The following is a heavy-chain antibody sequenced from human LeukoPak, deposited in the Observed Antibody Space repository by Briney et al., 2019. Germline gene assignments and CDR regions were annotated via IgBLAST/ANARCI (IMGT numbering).Heavy chain of an antibody. CDR2: INPSGSST. Sequence: GASVKVSCKASGYTFTNYYIRWVRQAPGQGLEWMGIINPSGSSTSYAQKFQGRVTMTRDTSTSTVYMELSSLRSEDTAVYYCAGGTTNTKGAFDMWGQGTMVTVSS. V-gene: IGHV1-46*01. CDR1: GYTFTNYY. CDR3: AGGTTNTKGAFDM. D-gene: IGHD2-8*01. J-gene: IGHJ3*02.